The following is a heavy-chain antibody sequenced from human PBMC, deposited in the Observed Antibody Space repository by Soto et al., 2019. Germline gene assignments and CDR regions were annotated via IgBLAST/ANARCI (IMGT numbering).Heavy chain of an antibody. D-gene: IGHD4-17*01. CDR2: LYIADGT. J-gene: IGHJ3*02. CDR1: GFTVNGKKY. CDR3: ATWLLREHAFDI. V-gene: IGHV3-53*01. Sequence: GGSLRLSCAASGFTVNGKKYMTLVRQAPGKGLEWVSALYIADGTFYADSVKGRFSVSIDTSKNTVFLQMNSLRPEDTAVYYCATWLLREHAFDIWGLGTMVTVSS.